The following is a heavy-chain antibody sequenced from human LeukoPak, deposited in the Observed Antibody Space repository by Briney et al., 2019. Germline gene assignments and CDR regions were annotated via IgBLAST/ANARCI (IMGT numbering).Heavy chain of an antibody. D-gene: IGHD3-10*01. CDR3: ARDRRGYPIDAFDI. CDR1: GGSISSGSYY. CDR2: IYTSGST. J-gene: IGHJ3*02. V-gene: IGHV4-61*02. Sequence: SETLSLTCTVSGGSISSGSYYWSWIRQPAGKGLEWIGRIYTSGSTNYNPSLKSRVTISVDTSKNQFSLKLSSVTAADTAVYYCARDRRGYPIDAFDIWGQGTMVTVSS.